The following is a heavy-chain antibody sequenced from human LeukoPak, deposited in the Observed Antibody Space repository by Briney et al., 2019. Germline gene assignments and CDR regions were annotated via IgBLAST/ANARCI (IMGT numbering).Heavy chain of an antibody. D-gene: IGHD1-26*01. Sequence: ASVKVSCKASGYTFTGYYKHWVRQAPGQGLEWMGRINPNSGGTNYAQKLQGRVTMTRDTSISTAYMELSRLRSDDTAVYYCAREGRIVGATRVNWFDPWGQGTLVTGSS. J-gene: IGHJ5*02. CDR1: GYTFTGYY. V-gene: IGHV1-2*06. CDR2: INPNSGGT. CDR3: AREGRIVGATRVNWFDP.